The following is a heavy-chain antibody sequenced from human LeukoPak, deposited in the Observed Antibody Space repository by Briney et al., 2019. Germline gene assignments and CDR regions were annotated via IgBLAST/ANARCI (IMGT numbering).Heavy chain of an antibody. CDR1: GFTFSNYP. CDR3: AKDLGGLILRYFDS. CDR2: VGISGSDT. V-gene: IGHV3-23*01. Sequence: GGSLRLSCAASGFTFSNYPMSYVRQAPGKGLEWVSTVGISGSDTYYADSVKGRFTISRDNSKNTLFLQMNSLGVEDTAVYYCAKDLGGLILRYFDSWGQGILVTVSS. J-gene: IGHJ4*02. D-gene: IGHD3-16*01.